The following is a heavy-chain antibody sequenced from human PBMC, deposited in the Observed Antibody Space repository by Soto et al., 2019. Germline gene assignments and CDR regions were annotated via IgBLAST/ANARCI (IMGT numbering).Heavy chain of an antibody. J-gene: IGHJ4*02. Sequence: GGSLRLSCAASGFTFSSYAMSWARQAPGKGLEWVSSIGVSSDAYYADSVKGRFTISRDNSRNTLYLQMNNLRAEDTALYYCAKNYFFDSWGQGTLVTVSS. CDR3: AKNYFFDS. CDR2: IGVSSDA. V-gene: IGHV3-23*01. CDR1: GFTFSSYA.